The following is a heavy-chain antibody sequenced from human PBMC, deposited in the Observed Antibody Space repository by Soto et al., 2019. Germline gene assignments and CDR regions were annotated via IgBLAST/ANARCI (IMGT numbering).Heavy chain of an antibody. D-gene: IGHD1-26*01. Sequence: WTWIRQHPGKGLEWIGYIYDSGSAFYNPSLKSRVTMSVDTSKNQFSQNLRSVTAADTAVFYCARGILRPNHYMDVWGKGTAVAVSS. CDR3: ARGILRPNHYMDV. J-gene: IGHJ6*03. V-gene: IGHV4-31*02. CDR2: IYDSGSA.